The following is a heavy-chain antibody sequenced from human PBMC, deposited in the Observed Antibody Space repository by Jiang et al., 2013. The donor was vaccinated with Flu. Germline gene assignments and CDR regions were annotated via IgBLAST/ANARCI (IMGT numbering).Heavy chain of an antibody. J-gene: IGHJ3*02. D-gene: IGHD3-22*01. CDR1: GYTFTSYY. CDR3: ARTNYDSSGYYGPRGAFDI. V-gene: IGHV1-46*01. CDR2: INPSGGST. Sequence: GAEVKKPGASVKVSCKASGYTFTSYYMHWVRQAPGQGLEWMGIINPSGGSTSYAQKFQGRVTMTRDTSTSTVYMELSSLRSEDTAVYYCARTNYDSSGYYGPRGAFDIWGQGTMVTVSS.